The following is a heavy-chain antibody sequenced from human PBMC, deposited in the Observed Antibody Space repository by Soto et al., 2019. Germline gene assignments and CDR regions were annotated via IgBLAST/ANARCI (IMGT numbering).Heavy chain of an antibody. V-gene: IGHV1-3*01. D-gene: IGHD3-3*01. Sequence: ASVKVSCKASGYSLTTFAMHWVRQAPGQSLEWMGWIKPGKGITKLSQRFHGRVTLSWGTSANTAYMELTDLRSEDTAVYYCASDLQPLSAFWTVYFALDFWGQGTSVTVSS. CDR3: ASDLQPLSAFWTVYFALDF. J-gene: IGHJ4*02. CDR2: IKPGKGIT. CDR1: GYSLTTFA.